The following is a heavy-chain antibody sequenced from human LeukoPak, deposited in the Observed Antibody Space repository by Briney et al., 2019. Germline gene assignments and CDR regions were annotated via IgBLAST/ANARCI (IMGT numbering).Heavy chain of an antibody. Sequence: GGSLRLSCAASGFTFSSYSMNWVRQAPGKGLEWVSSIGSSSSYIYYADSVKGRFTISRDNAKNSLYLQMNSLRAEDTAVYYCARFPTRFRAFDIWGQGTMVTVSS. J-gene: IGHJ3*02. CDR2: IGSSSSYI. CDR1: GFTFSSYS. CDR3: ARFPTRFRAFDI. V-gene: IGHV3-21*01.